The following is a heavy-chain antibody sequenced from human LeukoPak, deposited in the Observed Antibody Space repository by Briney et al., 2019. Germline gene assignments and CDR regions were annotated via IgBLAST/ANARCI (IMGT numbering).Heavy chain of an antibody. J-gene: IGHJ6*02. V-gene: IGHV3-66*01. CDR1: GFTVSSNY. CDR2: ISSGGTT. Sequence: GGSLRLSCAASGFTVSSNYMNWVRQAPGKGLEWVSLISSGGTTYYIDSVKGRFTISRDNSKSTLYLQMNSLRAEDTAVYYCARDPSPVYYASGSSKYYYYGMDVWGPGTTVTVSS. CDR3: ARDPSPVYYASGSSKYYYYGMDV. D-gene: IGHD3-10*01.